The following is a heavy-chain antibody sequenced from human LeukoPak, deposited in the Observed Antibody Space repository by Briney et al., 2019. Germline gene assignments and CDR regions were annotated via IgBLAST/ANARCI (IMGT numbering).Heavy chain of an antibody. V-gene: IGHV5-51*01. Sequence: GESLKISCKGSGYSFTSYWLGWVRQMPGKGLEWMGIIYPGDSDTRYSPSFQGQVTISADKSISTTYLQWSSLKASDTAMYYCARRQYYYDSSGYLGVTYYFDYWGQGTLVTVSS. J-gene: IGHJ4*02. CDR2: IYPGDSDT. CDR3: ARRQYYYDSSGYLGVTYYFDY. CDR1: GYSFTSYW. D-gene: IGHD3-22*01.